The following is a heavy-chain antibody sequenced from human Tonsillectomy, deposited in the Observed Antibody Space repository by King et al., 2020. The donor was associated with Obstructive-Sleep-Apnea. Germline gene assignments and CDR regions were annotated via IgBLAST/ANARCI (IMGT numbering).Heavy chain of an antibody. CDR2: VSWKGGRR. Sequence: VQLVESGGGLVQPGRSLRLSCAASGFTFDDYAMHWVRQAPGKGLEGVSGVSWKGGRRGFAVSVKGRFTLSRDNAKNSLYLQMNSLRAEDTALYYCAKGDFVTSGWLDYWGQGTLVTVSP. CDR1: GFTFDDYA. CDR3: AKGDFVTSGWLDY. D-gene: IGHD6-19*01. J-gene: IGHJ4*02. V-gene: IGHV3-9*01.